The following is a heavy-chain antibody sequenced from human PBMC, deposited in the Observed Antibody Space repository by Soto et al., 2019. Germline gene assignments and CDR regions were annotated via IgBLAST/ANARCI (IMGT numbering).Heavy chain of an antibody. J-gene: IGHJ4*02. CDR1: GFTFSSYA. CDR3: AKDRGRTWYEDY. CDR2: ISGSGNTS. D-gene: IGHD6-13*01. V-gene: IGHV3-23*01. Sequence: EVQLLESGGGLVQPGGSLRLSCAASGFTFSSYAMTWVRQAPGKWLEWVSAISGSGNTSYYADSVKGRFTISRDSSKKMLYLQMNSLRPEDTAVYYCAKDRGRTWYEDYWGQGTLVTVSS.